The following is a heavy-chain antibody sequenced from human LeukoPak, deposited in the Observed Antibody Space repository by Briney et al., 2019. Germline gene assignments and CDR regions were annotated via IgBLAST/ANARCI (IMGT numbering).Heavy chain of an antibody. D-gene: IGHD2-15*01. CDR2: IIPIFGTA. J-gene: IGHJ6*04. Sequence: SVKVSCKASGGTFISYAISWVRQAPGQGLEWMGGIIPIFGTANYAQKFQGRVTITADKSTSTAYMELSSLRSEDTAVYYCARAANPCSGGSCYYYYGMDVWGKGTTVTVSS. CDR1: GGTFISYA. CDR3: ARAANPCSGGSCYYYYGMDV. V-gene: IGHV1-69*06.